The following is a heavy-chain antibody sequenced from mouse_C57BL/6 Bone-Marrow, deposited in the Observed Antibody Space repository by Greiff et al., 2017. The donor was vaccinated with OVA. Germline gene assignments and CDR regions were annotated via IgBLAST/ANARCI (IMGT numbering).Heavy chain of an antibody. CDR3: ARGNRSYAMDY. Sequence: QVQLQQPGAELVKPGASVKLSCKASGYTFTSYWMHWVKQRPGRGLEWIGRNDPNSGGTKYNEKFKSKATLTVDKPSSTAYMQLSSLTSEDSAVYYGARGNRSYAMDYWGQGTSVTVSS. CDR2: NDPNSGGT. J-gene: IGHJ4*01. CDR1: GYTFTSYW. V-gene: IGHV1-72*01.